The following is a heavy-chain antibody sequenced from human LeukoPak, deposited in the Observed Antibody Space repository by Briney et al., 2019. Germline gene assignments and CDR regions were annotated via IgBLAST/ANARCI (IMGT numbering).Heavy chain of an antibody. V-gene: IGHV4-59*08. Sequence: SETLSLTCSVSGASISSYYWSLIRQPPGKGLEWIGYSYYTGSTKYSPSLKSRVTISVDTSKDQFSLKLSSVTAADTAVYYCASLGVVPGAIPDAFDIWGQGTMVIVSS. D-gene: IGHD2-2*02. CDR3: ASLGVVPGAIPDAFDI. CDR2: SYYTGST. J-gene: IGHJ3*02. CDR1: GASISSYY.